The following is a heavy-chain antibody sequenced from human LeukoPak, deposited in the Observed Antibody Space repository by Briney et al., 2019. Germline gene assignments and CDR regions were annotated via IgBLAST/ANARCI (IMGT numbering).Heavy chain of an antibody. D-gene: IGHD3-22*01. V-gene: IGHV3-23*01. CDR1: GFTFSSYG. Sequence: PGGSLRLSCAASGFTFSSYGMSWVRQAPGKGLEWVSAISGSGGTTYYADSVKGRFTISRDNSKNTLYLQMNSLRAEDTAVYYCAKDTYDSSGYYYVLGAFDIWGQGTMVTVSS. CDR3: AKDTYDSSGYYYVLGAFDI. J-gene: IGHJ3*02. CDR2: ISGSGGTT.